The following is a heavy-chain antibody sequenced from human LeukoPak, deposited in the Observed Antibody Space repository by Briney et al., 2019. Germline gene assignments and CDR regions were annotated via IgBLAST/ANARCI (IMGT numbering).Heavy chain of an antibody. CDR2: IKQDGSKR. D-gene: IGHD4-23*01. J-gene: IGHJ3*02. Sequence: GGSLRLSCAASAFPFSNYWMNWVRQAPGKGLEWVANIKQDGSKRFYVDSVKGRFTISRDNAENSLYLQMNSLSVEDTAVYYCARERWLGSSRAFDMWGQGTMVTVSS. CDR1: AFPFSNYW. V-gene: IGHV3-7*01. CDR3: ARERWLGSSRAFDM.